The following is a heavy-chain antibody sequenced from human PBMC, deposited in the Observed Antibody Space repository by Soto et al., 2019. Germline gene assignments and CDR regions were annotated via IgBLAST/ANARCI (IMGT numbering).Heavy chain of an antibody. J-gene: IGHJ5*01. CDR1: GGSISSGGYS. V-gene: IGHV4-30-2*01. CDR2: IYHSGTT. CDR3: ARGAPVVHDS. Sequence: QLQLQESGSGLVKPSQTQSLTCAVSGGSISSGGYSWSWIRQPPGKGLEWIGYIYHSGTTYYIPSLXSXAXTXRDRSTNQLSLQLSSVTAADAAVYDCARGAPVVHDSWGQGTLVTVSS. D-gene: IGHD2-15*01.